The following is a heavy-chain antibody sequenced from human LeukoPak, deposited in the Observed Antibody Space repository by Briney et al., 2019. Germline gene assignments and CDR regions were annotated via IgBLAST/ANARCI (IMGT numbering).Heavy chain of an antibody. CDR1: GYTFTNYG. D-gene: IGHD3-22*01. V-gene: IGHV1-18*01. Sequence: VASVKVSCKASGYTFTNYGISRVRQAPGQGLQWMGWISAKDGNTKYAEKFQGRGTMTTDTSTNTAYVELRSLRSDDTAVYYCARDRQDYYDSSGYFDNWGQGTLVTVSS. CDR3: ARDRQDYYDSSGYFDN. J-gene: IGHJ4*02. CDR2: ISAKDGNT.